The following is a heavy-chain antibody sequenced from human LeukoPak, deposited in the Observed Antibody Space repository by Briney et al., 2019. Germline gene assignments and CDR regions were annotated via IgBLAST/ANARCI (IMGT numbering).Heavy chain of an antibody. V-gene: IGHV4-61*02. D-gene: IGHD2-2*01. Sequence: SETLSLPCTVSGRSLSIGSYHWSWIRQPAAKGLEWIAGIYTSESTNYNPPIKSRVTTSVDTYKNQFSLKLSSVTAADTAVYYCARTYVPHWYFDLWGRGTLVTVSS. J-gene: IGHJ2*01. CDR1: GRSLSIGSYH. CDR2: IYTSEST. CDR3: ARTYVPHWYFDL.